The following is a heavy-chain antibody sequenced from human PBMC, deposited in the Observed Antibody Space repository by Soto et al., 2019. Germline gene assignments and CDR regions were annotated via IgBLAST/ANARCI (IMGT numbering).Heavy chain of an antibody. V-gene: IGHV4-4*02. D-gene: IGHD3-10*01. CDR1: GGSISSSNW. CDR3: AAHSGRTYGPLDY. J-gene: IGHJ4*02. CDR2: ISHSGST. Sequence: QMQLQESGPGLVKPSGTLSLTCAVSGGSISSSNWWTWVRQPPGKGLEWIGEISHSGSTNYNPSLKSRRPPPRAKWKNQFALQLRSMTAADTAVHYCAAHSGRTYGPLDYWGQGTQVPVSS.